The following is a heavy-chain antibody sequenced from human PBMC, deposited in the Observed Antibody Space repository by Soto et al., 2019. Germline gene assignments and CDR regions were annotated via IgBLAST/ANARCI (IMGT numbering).Heavy chain of an antibody. Sequence: SGPTLVNPTQTLTLTCTFSGFSLSTSGMCVSWIRQPPGKALEWLALIDWDDDKYYSTSLKTRLTISKDTSKNQVVLTMTNMNAVDTATFFCARIPYDFGSGFFGYSGMDVWGQGPTVTV. CDR3: ARIPYDFGSGFFGYSGMDV. D-gene: IGHD3-3*01. V-gene: IGHV2-70*13. CDR1: GFSLSTSGMC. CDR2: IDWDDDK. J-gene: IGHJ6*02.